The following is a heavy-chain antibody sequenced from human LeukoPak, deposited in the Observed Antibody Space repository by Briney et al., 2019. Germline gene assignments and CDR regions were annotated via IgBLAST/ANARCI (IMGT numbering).Heavy chain of an antibody. D-gene: IGHD2-2*01. Sequence: PGGSLRLSCAASGFTFSSYSMNWVRQAPGKGLEWVSSISISSSYIYYADSVKGRFTISRDNAKNSLYLQMNSLRAEDTAVYYCARSQYQLLSSSGAFDIWGQGTMVTVSS. J-gene: IGHJ3*02. CDR3: ARSQYQLLSSSGAFDI. V-gene: IGHV3-21*01. CDR1: GFTFSSYS. CDR2: ISISSSYI.